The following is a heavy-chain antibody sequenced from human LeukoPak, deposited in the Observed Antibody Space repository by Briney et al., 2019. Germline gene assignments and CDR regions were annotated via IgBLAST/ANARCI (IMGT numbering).Heavy chain of an antibody. CDR3: ATTSLYYYDSSGSAFDI. Sequence: GESLKISCKGSGYSFTSYWIGWVRQMPGKGLEWMGIIYPGDSDTRYSPSFQGQVTISADKSISTAYLQWSSLKASDTAMYYCATTSLYYYDSSGSAFDIWGQGTVVTVSS. J-gene: IGHJ3*02. CDR1: GYSFTSYW. CDR2: IYPGDSDT. V-gene: IGHV5-51*01. D-gene: IGHD3-22*01.